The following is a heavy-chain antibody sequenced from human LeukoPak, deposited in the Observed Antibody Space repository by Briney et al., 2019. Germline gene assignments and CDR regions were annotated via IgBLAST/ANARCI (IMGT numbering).Heavy chain of an antibody. Sequence: PGGSLRLSCAASGFTFDGYAMHWVRQAPGKGLEWVSGISWNSGSIGYADSVKGRFTISRDNAKNSLYLQMNSLRAEDTALYYCAKALGDYYDSSGYYHTFDYWGQGTLVTVSS. CDR1: GFTFDGYA. CDR2: ISWNSGSI. V-gene: IGHV3-9*01. D-gene: IGHD3-22*01. CDR3: AKALGDYYDSSGYYHTFDY. J-gene: IGHJ4*02.